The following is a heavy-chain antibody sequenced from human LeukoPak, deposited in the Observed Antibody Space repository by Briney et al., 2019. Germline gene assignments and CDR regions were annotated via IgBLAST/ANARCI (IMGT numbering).Heavy chain of an antibody. Sequence: GGSLRLSCAASGFTVSSNYMSWVRQAPGKGLEWVAVIKQDGSEKYYVDSVKGRFTISRDNAKNSLFLQMNSLRAEDTAVYYCASSHCTNGVCYTNKYNWFDPWGQGTLVTVSS. V-gene: IGHV3-7*03. CDR3: ASSHCTNGVCYTNKYNWFDP. D-gene: IGHD2-8*01. CDR1: GFTVSSNY. CDR2: IKQDGSEK. J-gene: IGHJ5*02.